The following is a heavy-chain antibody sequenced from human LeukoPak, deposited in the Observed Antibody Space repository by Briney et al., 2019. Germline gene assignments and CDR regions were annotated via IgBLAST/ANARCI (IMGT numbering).Heavy chain of an antibody. J-gene: IGHJ4*02. CDR2: ISSSGSML. V-gene: IGHV3-11*04. CDR3: TRRPYSSSWYYFDY. D-gene: IGHD6-13*01. Sequence: GGSLRLSCTVSGFTFSDHYMSWVRQAPGKGLEWVSYISSSGSMLHYADSVKGRFTISRDNAKNSLYLQMSSLRVEDTAVYYCTRRPYSSSWYYFDYWGQGTLVTVSS. CDR1: GFTFSDHY.